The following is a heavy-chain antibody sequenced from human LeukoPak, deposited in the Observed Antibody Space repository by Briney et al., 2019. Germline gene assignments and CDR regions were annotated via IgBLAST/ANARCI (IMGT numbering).Heavy chain of an antibody. CDR3: ARGRSGSYYGSFDY. J-gene: IGHJ4*02. D-gene: IGHD1-26*01. Sequence: ASVKVSCKASGYTFTSYGISWVRQAPGQGLEWMGWISAYNGNTNYAQKLQGRVTMTTDTSTSTAYMELRSLRPDDTAVYYCARGRSGSYYGSFDYWGQGTLVTVSS. CDR2: ISAYNGNT. V-gene: IGHV1-18*04. CDR1: GYTFTSYG.